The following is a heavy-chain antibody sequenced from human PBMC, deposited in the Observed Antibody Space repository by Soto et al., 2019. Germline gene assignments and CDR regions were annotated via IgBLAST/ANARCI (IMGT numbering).Heavy chain of an antibody. Sequence: GGSLRLSCAASGFTFSSYWISWVRQAPGKGLEWVANIKQDGSEKYYVDSVKGRFTISRDNAKNSLYLQMNSLRAEDTAVYYCARGSEILTGPGSYWGQGTLVTVSS. J-gene: IGHJ4*02. CDR1: GFTFSSYW. D-gene: IGHD3-9*01. V-gene: IGHV3-7*05. CDR2: IKQDGSEK. CDR3: ARGSEILTGPGSY.